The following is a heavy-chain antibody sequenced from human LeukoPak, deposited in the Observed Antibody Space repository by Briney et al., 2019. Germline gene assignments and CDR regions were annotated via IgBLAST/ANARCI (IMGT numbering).Heavy chain of an antibody. Sequence: GGSLTLSCAASGFTVSSNYMSWVRQAPGKGLVWVSRINSDGSSTSYADSVKGRFTISRDNAKNTLYLQMNSLRAEDTAVYYCARDGTVVIDYWGQGTLVTVSS. CDR1: GFTVSSNY. J-gene: IGHJ4*02. CDR2: INSDGSST. V-gene: IGHV3-74*01. CDR3: ARDGTVVIDY. D-gene: IGHD4-23*01.